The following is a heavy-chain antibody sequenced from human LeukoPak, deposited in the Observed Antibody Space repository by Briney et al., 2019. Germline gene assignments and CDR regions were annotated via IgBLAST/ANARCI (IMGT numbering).Heavy chain of an antibody. Sequence: ASVKVSCKASGYTFTSYGISWVRQAPGQGLEWMGWISAYNGNTNYAQKLQGRVPMTTDTSTSTAYMELRSLRSDDTAVYYCARVSKVGATSDFDYWGQGTLVTVSS. D-gene: IGHD1-26*01. CDR3: ARVSKVGATSDFDY. J-gene: IGHJ4*02. V-gene: IGHV1-18*01. CDR2: ISAYNGNT. CDR1: GYTFTSYG.